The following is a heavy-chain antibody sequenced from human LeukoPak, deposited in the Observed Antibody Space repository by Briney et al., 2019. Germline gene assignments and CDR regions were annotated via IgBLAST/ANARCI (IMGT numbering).Heavy chain of an antibody. CDR3: AEDGGSSSWFDYYYYYYMDV. J-gene: IGHJ6*03. CDR2: ISGSGGST. V-gene: IGHV3-23*01. CDR1: GFTFSSYA. Sequence: PGGSLRLSCAASGFTFSSYAMSWVRQAPGKGLEWVSAISGSGGSTYYADSVKGRFTISRDNSKNTLYLQMNSLRAEDTAVYYCAEDGGSSSWFDYYYYYYMDVWGKGTTVTVSS. D-gene: IGHD6-13*01.